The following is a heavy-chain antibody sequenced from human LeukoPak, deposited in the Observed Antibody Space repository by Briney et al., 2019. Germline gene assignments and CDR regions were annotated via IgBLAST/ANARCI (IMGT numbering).Heavy chain of an antibody. J-gene: IGHJ4*02. Sequence: ASVNVSCKASGGTFSSYAISWVRQAPGQGLEWMGVSISIFGTTNYAQKLQGIVTITADECTSTAYMELSSLRSEDTAVYYCASRTYTYDSSGYYRRNYYFDYWGQGTLVTVSS. CDR2: SISIFGTT. D-gene: IGHD3-22*01. CDR1: GGTFSSYA. CDR3: ASRTYTYDSSGYYRRNYYFDY. V-gene: IGHV1-69*13.